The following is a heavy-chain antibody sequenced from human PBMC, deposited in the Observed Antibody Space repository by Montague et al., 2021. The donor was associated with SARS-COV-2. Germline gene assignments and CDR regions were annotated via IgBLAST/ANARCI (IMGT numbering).Heavy chain of an antibody. D-gene: IGHD1-26*01. Sequence: CAISGDSVASNSAAWIWIRQSPSRGLEWLARTYYRSKWYNEYAVSVKSRISIIPDTSKNHLSLQVNSVTPEDTAVYYCAREGEWELQGPRHSSFYFAMDVWGQGTSVTVSS. CDR1: GDSVASNSAA. CDR2: TYYRSKWYN. J-gene: IGHJ6*02. CDR3: AREGEWELQGPRHSSFYFAMDV. V-gene: IGHV6-1*01.